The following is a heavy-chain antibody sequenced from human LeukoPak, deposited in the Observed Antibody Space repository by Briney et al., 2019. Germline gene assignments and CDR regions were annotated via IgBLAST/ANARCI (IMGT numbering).Heavy chain of an antibody. CDR1: GYTFTSYG. CDR3: ARVPRYCSSTSCYWELNYYYYGMDV. V-gene: IGHV1-18*01. D-gene: IGHD2-2*01. Sequence: GASVKVSCKASGYTFTSYGISWVRQAPGQGLEWMGWISAYNGNTNYAQKLQGRVTMTTDTSTSTADMELRSLRSDNPAVYYCARVPRYCSSTSCYWELNYYYYGMDVWGQGTTVTVSS. J-gene: IGHJ6*02. CDR2: ISAYNGNT.